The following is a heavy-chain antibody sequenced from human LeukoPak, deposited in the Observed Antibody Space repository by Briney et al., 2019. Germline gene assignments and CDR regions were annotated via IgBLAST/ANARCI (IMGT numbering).Heavy chain of an antibody. CDR1: GLIVSSNY. CDR2: IKSKTDGGTT. CDR3: TTHLPYNY. D-gene: IGHD1-14*01. V-gene: IGHV3-15*01. Sequence: PGGSLRLSCAASGLIVSSNYMSWVRQAPGKGLEWVGRIKSKTDGGTTDYAAPVKGRFTISRDDSNNTLFLQMNSLKTEDTAVYYCTTHLPYNYWGQGTLVTVSS. J-gene: IGHJ4*02.